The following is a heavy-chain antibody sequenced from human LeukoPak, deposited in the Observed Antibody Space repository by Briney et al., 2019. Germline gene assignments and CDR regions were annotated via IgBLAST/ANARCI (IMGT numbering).Heavy chain of an antibody. V-gene: IGHV7-4-1*02. CDR1: GYTFTSYA. Sequence: ASVKVSCKASGYTFTSYAMNWVRQAPGQGLEWMGWINTNTGNPTYAQGFTGRFVFSLDTSVSTAYLQISSLKAEDTAVYYCATGRITMVRGVPDAFDIWGQGTMVTVSS. CDR3: ATGRITMVRGVPDAFDI. J-gene: IGHJ3*02. CDR2: INTNTGNP. D-gene: IGHD3-10*01.